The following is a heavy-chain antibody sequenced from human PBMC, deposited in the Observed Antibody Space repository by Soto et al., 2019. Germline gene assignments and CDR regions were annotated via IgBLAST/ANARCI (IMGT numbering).Heavy chain of an antibody. CDR3: ARDQGVPAAIPHYYYYGMDV. D-gene: IGHD2-2*02. V-gene: IGHV1-2*02. Sequence: ASVKVSCKASGYTFTGQYMHWVRQAPGQGLEWMGWINPSSGGTNYAQKFQGRVTMTRDTSISTAYMELSRLRSDDTAVYYCARDQGVPAAIPHYYYYGMDVWGQGTTVTVSS. J-gene: IGHJ6*02. CDR2: INPSSGGT. CDR1: GYTFTGQY.